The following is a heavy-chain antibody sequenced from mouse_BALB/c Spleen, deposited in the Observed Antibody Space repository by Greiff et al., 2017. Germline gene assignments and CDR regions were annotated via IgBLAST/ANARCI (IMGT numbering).Heavy chain of an antibody. Sequence: DVHLVESGGGLVQPGGSLRLSCAASGFTFSSYGMSWVRQTPDKRLELVATINSNGGSTYYPDSVKGRFTISRDNAKNTLYLQMSSLKSEDTAMYYCARGGDYYGSREAMDYWGQGTSVTVSS. D-gene: IGHD1-1*01. J-gene: IGHJ4*01. CDR3: ARGGDYYGSREAMDY. CDR2: INSNGGST. CDR1: GFTFSSYG. V-gene: IGHV5-6-3*01.